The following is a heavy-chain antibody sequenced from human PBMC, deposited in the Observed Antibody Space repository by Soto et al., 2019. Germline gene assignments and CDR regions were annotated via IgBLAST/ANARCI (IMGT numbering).Heavy chain of an antibody. V-gene: IGHV4-39*01. J-gene: IGHJ3*02. CDR1: GGSISSSSYY. CDR2: IYYSGST. CDR3: ARHGLEVGATHDAFDI. Sequence: QLQLQESGPGLVKPSETLSLTCTVSGGSISSSSYYWGWIRQTPGKGLEWIGSIYYSGSTYYNPSLKSRVSISVDTSKNQFSLKLSSVTAADTAVYYCARHGLEVGATHDAFDIWGQGTMVTVSS. D-gene: IGHD1-26*01.